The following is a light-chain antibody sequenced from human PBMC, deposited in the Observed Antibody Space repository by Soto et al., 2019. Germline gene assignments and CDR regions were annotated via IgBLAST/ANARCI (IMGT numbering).Light chain of an antibody. CDR1: QSVSSSY. J-gene: IGKJ2*01. V-gene: IGKV3-20*01. CDR3: QQYRSSPLYT. CDR2: GAS. Sequence: EIVLTQSPGTLSLSPGERATLSCRASQSVSSSYLAWYQQKPGQAPRLLIYGASSRATGIPDRFSGSGSGTDFTLTIIRLEPEDFAVYYCQQYRSSPLYTFGQGTKLEIK.